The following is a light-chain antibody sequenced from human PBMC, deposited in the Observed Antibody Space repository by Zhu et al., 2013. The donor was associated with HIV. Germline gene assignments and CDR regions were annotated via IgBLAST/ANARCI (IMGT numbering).Light chain of an antibody. Sequence: QSALTQPASVSGSPGQSITISCTGTSSDVGGYNYVSWYQQHPGKAPKLMIYEVSNRPSGVSNRFSGSKSGNTASLTVSGLQAEDEADYYCSSYAGNNNLVFGGGTKLTVL. J-gene: IGLJ3*02. V-gene: IGLV2-14*01. CDR3: SSYAGNNNLV. CDR1: SSDVGGYNY. CDR2: EVS.